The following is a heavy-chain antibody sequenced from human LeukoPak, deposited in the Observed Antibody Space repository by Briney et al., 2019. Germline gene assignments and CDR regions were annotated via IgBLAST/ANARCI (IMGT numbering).Heavy chain of an antibody. V-gene: IGHV4-59*01. CDR2: IYYSGST. Sequence: SETLSLTCTVSGGSISSYYWSWIRQPPGKGLEWIGYIYYSGSTNYNPSLKSRVTISVDTSKNQFSLKLSSVTAADTAVYYCARASSFDWLPQSDQTQANYWYFDLWGRGTLVTVSS. J-gene: IGHJ2*01. CDR1: GGSISSYY. CDR3: ARASSFDWLPQSDQTQANYWYFDL. D-gene: IGHD3-9*01.